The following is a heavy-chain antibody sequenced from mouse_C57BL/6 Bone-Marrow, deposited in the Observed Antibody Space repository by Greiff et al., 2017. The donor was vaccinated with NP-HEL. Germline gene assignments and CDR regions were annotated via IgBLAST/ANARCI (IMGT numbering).Heavy chain of an antibody. V-gene: IGHV1-4*01. D-gene: IGHD1-1*01. CDR2: INPSSGYT. Sequence: QVHVKQSGAELARPGASVKMSCKASGYTFTSYTMHWVKQRPGQGLEWIGYINPSSGYTKYNQKFKDKATLTADKSSSTAYMQLSSLTSEDSAVYYCARRAIYLYFDYWGQGTTLTVSS. CDR3: ARRAIYLYFDY. J-gene: IGHJ2*01. CDR1: GYTFTSYT.